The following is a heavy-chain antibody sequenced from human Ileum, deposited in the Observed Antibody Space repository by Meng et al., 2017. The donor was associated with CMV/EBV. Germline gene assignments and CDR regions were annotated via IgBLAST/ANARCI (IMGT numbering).Heavy chain of an antibody. V-gene: IGHV3-48*04. Sequence: GESLKISCAASGFTFSSYSMNWVRQAPGKGLEWVSYITSSSTIYYADSVKGRFTISRDNAKNSLYLQMNSLRAEDTAVYYCASLGGGVRFVGSWGQGTLVTVSS. J-gene: IGHJ4*02. CDR3: ASLGGGVRFVGS. CDR1: GFTFSSYS. CDR2: ITSSSTI. D-gene: IGHD4-23*01.